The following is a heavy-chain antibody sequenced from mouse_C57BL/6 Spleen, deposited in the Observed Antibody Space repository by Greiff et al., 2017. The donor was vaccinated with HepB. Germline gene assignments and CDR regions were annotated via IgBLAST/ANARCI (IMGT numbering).Heavy chain of an antibody. J-gene: IGHJ4*01. CDR2: IDPETGGT. CDR3: TRSNYYAMDY. CDR1: GYTFTVYE. V-gene: IGHV1-15*01. Sequence: VQLQQSGAELVRPGAPVTLSCKASGYTFTVYEMHWVKQTPVHGLECIGAIDPETGGTAYNQKFKGKAILTADKSSSTAYMELRSLTSEDSAVYYCTRSNYYAMDYWGQGTSVTVSS. D-gene: IGHD2-5*01.